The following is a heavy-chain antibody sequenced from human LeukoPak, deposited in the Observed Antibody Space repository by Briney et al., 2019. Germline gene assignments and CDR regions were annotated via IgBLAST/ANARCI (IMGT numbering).Heavy chain of an antibody. Sequence: SETLSLTCAVYGGSFSGYYWSWIRQPPGKGLEWIGEINHSGSTNYNPSLKSRVTISVDTSKNQFSLKLSSVTAADTAVYYCARVGMGDIVVVPAARYGTFDYWGQGTLVTVSS. V-gene: IGHV4-34*01. CDR1: GGSFSGYY. D-gene: IGHD2-2*01. J-gene: IGHJ4*02. CDR3: ARVGMGDIVVVPAARYGTFDY. CDR2: INHSGST.